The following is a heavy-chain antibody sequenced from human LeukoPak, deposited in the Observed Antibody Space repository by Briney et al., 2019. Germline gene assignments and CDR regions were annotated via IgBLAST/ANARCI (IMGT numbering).Heavy chain of an antibody. CDR1: GYTFTSYD. V-gene: IGHV1-8*01. CDR2: MNPNSGNT. D-gene: IGHD3-3*01. Sequence: ASVKVSCKASGYTFTSYDINWVRQATGQGLEWMGWMNPNSGNTGYAQKFQGRVTMTRNTSISTAYMELSSLRSEDTAVYYCARGGTYYDFWSGYYFPTHHYYYYYGMDVWGQGTTVTVSS. CDR3: ARGGTYYDFWSGYYFPTHHYYYYYGMDV. J-gene: IGHJ6*02.